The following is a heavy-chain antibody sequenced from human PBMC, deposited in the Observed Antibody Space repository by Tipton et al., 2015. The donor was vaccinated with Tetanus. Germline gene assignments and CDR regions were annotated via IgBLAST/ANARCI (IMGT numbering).Heavy chain of an antibody. V-gene: IGHV4-34*01. Sequence: GLVKPSETLSLTCTVSGGSISSYYWSWIRQPPGKGLEWIGEINHSGSTNYNPSLKSRVTISVDTSKNQLSLKLSSVTAADTAVYYCARGGAYYDYVWGSYRYDFGAEYFQHWGQGTLVTVSS. CDR3: ARGGAYYDYVWGSYRYDFGAEYFQH. J-gene: IGHJ1*01. CDR1: GGSISSYY. D-gene: IGHD3-16*02. CDR2: INHSGST.